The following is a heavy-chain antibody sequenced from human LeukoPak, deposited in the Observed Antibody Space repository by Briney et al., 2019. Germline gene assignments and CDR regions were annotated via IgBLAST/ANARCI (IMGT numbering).Heavy chain of an antibody. D-gene: IGHD4-11*01. CDR3: ARWLNGYSRYFDY. CDR1: GYTFTGYY. CDR2: INPNSGGT. V-gene: IGHV1-2*02. Sequence: ASVTVSCKASGYTFTGYYMHWVRQAPGQGLEWMGWINPNSGGTNYAQKFQGRVTMTRDTSISTAYMELSRLRSDDTAVYYCARWLNGYSRYFDYWGQGTLVTVSS. J-gene: IGHJ4*02.